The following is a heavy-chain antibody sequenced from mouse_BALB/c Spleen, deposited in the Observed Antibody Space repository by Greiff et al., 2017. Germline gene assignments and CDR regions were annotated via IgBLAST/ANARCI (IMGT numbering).Heavy chain of an antibody. CDR1: GYTFTSYW. J-gene: IGHJ1*01. CDR2: IYPGNSDT. V-gene: IGHV1-5*01. Sequence: VQLQQSGTVLARPGASVKMSCKASGYTFTSYWMHWVKQRPGQGLEWIGAIYPGNSDTSYNQKFKGKAKLTAVTSTSTAYMELSSLTNEDSAVYYCTRKLGLYWYFDVWGAGTTVTVSS. D-gene: IGHD3-3*01. CDR3: TRKLGLYWYFDV.